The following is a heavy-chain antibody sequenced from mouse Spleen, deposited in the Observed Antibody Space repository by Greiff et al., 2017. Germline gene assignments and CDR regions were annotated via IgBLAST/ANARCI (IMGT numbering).Heavy chain of an antibody. J-gene: IGHJ1*01. D-gene: IGHD2-4*01. CDR2: IDPSDSYT. CDR3: ARRSFYYDYDWYFDV. Sequence: VQLQQPGAELVMPGASVKLSCKASGYTFTSYWMHWVKQRPGQGLEWIGEIDPSDSYTNYNQKFKGKATLTVDKSSSTAYMQLSSLTSEDSAVYYCARRSFYYDYDWYFDVWGAGTTVTVSS. CDR1: GYTFTSYW. V-gene: IGHV1-69*01.